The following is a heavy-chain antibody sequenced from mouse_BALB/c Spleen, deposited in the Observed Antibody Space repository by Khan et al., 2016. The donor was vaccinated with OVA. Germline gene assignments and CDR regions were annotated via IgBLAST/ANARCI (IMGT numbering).Heavy chain of an antibody. Sequence: DVQLQESGPGLVKPSQSLSLTCTVTGYSITSEYAWNWLRQFPGNKLEWMGYINYSGNTRFNPSLKSRTSITRDTSKNQFFLQLNSVTTEDTATYYCARKDYYDYDPFPYWGQGTLVTVSA. J-gene: IGHJ3*01. CDR1: GYSITSEYA. D-gene: IGHD2-4*01. CDR3: ARKDYYDYDPFPY. V-gene: IGHV3-2*02. CDR2: INYSGNT.